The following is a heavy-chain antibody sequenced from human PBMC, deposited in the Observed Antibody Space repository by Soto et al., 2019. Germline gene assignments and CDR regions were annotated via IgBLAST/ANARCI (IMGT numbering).Heavy chain of an antibody. D-gene: IGHD2-2*01. J-gene: IGHJ4*02. CDR1: GGSISSSSYY. V-gene: IGHV4-39*01. Sequence: SETLSLTCTVSGGSISSSSYYWGWIRQPPGKGLEWIGSIYYSGSTYYNPSLKSRVTISVDTSKNQFSLKLSSVTAADTAVYYCASFGRYCSSTSCYQLDYWGQGTLVTVSS. CDR2: IYYSGST. CDR3: ASFGRYCSSTSCYQLDY.